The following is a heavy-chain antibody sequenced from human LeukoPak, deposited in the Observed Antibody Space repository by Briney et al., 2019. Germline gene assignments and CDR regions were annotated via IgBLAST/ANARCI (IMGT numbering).Heavy chain of an antibody. CDR3: ARDLAAAAGFA. CDR2: IWYDGSNK. D-gene: IGHD6-13*01. V-gene: IGHV3-33*08. CDR1: GFTFSSYS. Sequence: GGSLRLSCAASGFTFSSYSMNWVRQAPGKGLEWVAVIWYDGSNKYYADSVKGRFTISRDNSKNTLYLQMNSLRAEDTAVYYCARDLAAAAGFAWGQGTLVTVSS. J-gene: IGHJ5*02.